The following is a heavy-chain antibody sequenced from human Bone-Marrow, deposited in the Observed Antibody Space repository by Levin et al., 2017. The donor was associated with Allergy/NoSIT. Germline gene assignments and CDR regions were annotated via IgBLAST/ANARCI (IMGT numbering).Heavy chain of an antibody. CDR3: AREKVTMVVEIIESYFDY. J-gene: IGHJ4*02. D-gene: IGHD2-15*01. V-gene: IGHV3-9*01. Sequence: AGGSLRLSCAASGFTFDVYSMHWVRQAPGKGLEWVSSISWNSDYIGYADSVKGRFTISRDNSKNTLYLQMNSLRGEDTAVYYCAREKVTMVVEIIESYFDYWGQGTLVTVSS. CDR2: ISWNSDYI. CDR1: GFTFDVYS.